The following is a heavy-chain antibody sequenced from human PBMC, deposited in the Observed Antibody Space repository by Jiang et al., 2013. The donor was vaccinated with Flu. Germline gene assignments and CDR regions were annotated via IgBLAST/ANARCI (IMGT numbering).Heavy chain of an antibody. CDR3: AKQYGSGSYYYDY. CDR2: ISYDGSNK. V-gene: IGHV3-30*18. J-gene: IGHJ4*02. D-gene: IGHD3-10*01. Sequence: EWVAVISYDGSNKYYADSVKGRFTISRDNSKNTLYLQMNSLRAEDTAVYYCAKQYGSGSYYYDYWGQGTLVTVSS.